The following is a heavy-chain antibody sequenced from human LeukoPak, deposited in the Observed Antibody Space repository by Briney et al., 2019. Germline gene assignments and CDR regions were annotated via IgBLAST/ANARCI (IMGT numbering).Heavy chain of an antibody. J-gene: IGHJ4*02. D-gene: IGHD2-15*01. CDR3: AKDRRGCSGGSCYPVPFDY. V-gene: IGHV1-18*01. CDR1: GYTFTSYG. Sequence: ASVKVSCKASGYTFTSYGISWVRQAPGQGLEWMGWISAYNGNTNYAQKLQGRVTMTTDTSTSTAYMELRSLRSDDTAVYYCAKDRRGCSGGSCYPVPFDYWGQGTLVTVSS. CDR2: ISAYNGNT.